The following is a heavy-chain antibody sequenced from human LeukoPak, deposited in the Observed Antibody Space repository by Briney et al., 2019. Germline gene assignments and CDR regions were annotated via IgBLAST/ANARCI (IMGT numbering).Heavy chain of an antibody. J-gene: IGHJ4*02. Sequence: GGSLRLSCAASGFTFSNYAMHWVRQAPGKGLEWVAVISYDGSNKYYADSVKGRFTISRDNSKNTLYLQMDSLRADDTAVYYCVKRIIVADKFDYWGQGSLVTVSS. V-gene: IGHV3-30*04. CDR3: VKRIIVADKFDY. D-gene: IGHD5-12*01. CDR2: ISYDGSNK. CDR1: GFTFSNYA.